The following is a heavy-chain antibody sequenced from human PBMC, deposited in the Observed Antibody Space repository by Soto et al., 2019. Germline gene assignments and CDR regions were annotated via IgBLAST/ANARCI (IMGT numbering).Heavy chain of an antibody. CDR3: AHSDGGYEIIYFDF. Sequence: GPTLVNPPQTLTLTCTFSGFSFTTAGVAVGWIRQTPGGALEWLTLIYYNDDRRFSPSLKTRLTITGDTSKNQVVLSLTNVDPGDTATYFCAHSDGGYEIIYFDFWGQGIPVTVSS. J-gene: IGHJ4*02. CDR1: GFSFTTAGVA. CDR2: IYYNDDR. V-gene: IGHV2-5*01. D-gene: IGHD5-12*01.